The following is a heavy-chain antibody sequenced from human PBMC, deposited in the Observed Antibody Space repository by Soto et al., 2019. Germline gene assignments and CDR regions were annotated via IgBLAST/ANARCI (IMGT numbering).Heavy chain of an antibody. Sequence: SETLSLTCTVSGGSVSSRNYYGGWIRQPPGKGLEWIGSLFYSGSTYYNPSLKSRVTISVDTSKNQFSLKLSSVTAADTAVYYCARHYGPPGEFYDSSGLFDSWGQGTLVTVSS. D-gene: IGHD3-22*01. CDR1: GGSVSSRNYY. J-gene: IGHJ4*02. CDR2: LFYSGST. V-gene: IGHV4-39*01. CDR3: ARHYGPPGEFYDSSGLFDS.